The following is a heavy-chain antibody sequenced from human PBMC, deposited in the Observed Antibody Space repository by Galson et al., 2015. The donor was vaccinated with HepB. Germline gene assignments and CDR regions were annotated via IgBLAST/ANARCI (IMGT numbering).Heavy chain of an antibody. CDR3: ARSSGWFGY. CDR2: IWYDGSNR. CDR1: GFPFSSYG. V-gene: IGHV3-33*01. J-gene: IGHJ5*01. Sequence: SLRLSCAASGFPFSSYGMHWVRQAPGKGLEWVAAIWYDGSNRYHADSVKGRFTISRDNSKNTLYLQLNSVTPEDTAVYYGARSSGWFGYWGQGTLVTVSS. D-gene: IGHD6-19*01.